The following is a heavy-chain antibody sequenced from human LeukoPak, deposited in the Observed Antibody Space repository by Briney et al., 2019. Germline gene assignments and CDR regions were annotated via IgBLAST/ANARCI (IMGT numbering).Heavy chain of an antibody. CDR2: IIPIFGTA. V-gene: IGHV1-69*05. J-gene: IGHJ5*02. CDR3: ARGPGIAQFDP. CDR1: GGTFSSYA. D-gene: IGHD6-13*01. Sequence: ASVKVSCKASGGTFSSYAISWVRQAPGQGLEWMGRIIPIFGTANYAQKFQGRVTITTDESTSTAYMELSSLRSEDTAEYYCARGPGIAQFDPWGQGTLVTVSS.